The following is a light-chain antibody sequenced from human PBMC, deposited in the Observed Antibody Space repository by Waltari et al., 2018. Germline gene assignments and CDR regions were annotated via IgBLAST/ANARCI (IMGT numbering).Light chain of an antibody. CDR1: QTINRDS. CDR2: GAS. V-gene: IGKV3-20*01. CDR3: QQYGNSPWT. Sequence: CSARQTINRDSWSWYQQKPGQAPRLLIYGASSRATGLPDRFSGSGSGTDFTLTISRLEPEDFAVFYCQQYGNSPWTFGQGTRVEIK. J-gene: IGKJ1*01.